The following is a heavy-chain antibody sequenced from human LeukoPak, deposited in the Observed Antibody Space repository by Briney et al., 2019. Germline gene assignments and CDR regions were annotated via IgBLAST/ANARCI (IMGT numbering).Heavy chain of an antibody. J-gene: IGHJ4*02. V-gene: IGHV3-21*01. D-gene: IGHD4-17*01. CDR3: ARERGYGDYNFDY. CDR1: GFTFSTYT. CDR2: ISSTSSYI. Sequence: PGGSLRLSCAASGFTFSTYTMNWVRQAPGKGLEWVSYISSTSSYIYYADSVKGRSTISRDDAKNSLYLQMNSLRAEDTAVYYCARERGYGDYNFDYWGQGALVTVSS.